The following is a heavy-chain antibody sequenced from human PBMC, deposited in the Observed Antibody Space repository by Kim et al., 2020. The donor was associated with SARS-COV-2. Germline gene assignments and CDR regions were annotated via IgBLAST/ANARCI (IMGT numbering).Heavy chain of an antibody. J-gene: IGHJ6*02. D-gene: IGHD1-26*01. V-gene: IGHV3-30*02. CDR3: AKDSGSYLGYYYYYYGMDV. Sequence: GRFTICRDNSKNTLYLQMNSLRAEDTAVYYCAKDSGSYLGYYYYYYGMDVWGQGTTVTVSS.